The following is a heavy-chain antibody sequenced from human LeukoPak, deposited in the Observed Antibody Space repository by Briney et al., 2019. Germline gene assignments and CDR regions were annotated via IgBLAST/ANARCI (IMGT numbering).Heavy chain of an antibody. Sequence: SETLSLTCTLSGGSVSSSRFHWGWIRQPPGKGLEWIGNIYYSGSTSYKPSLKSRVTMSLDTPKNQFSLTLRSLTAADTAVYYCATPSGNAFDIWGQGIMVTVSS. CDR1: GGSVSSSRFH. D-gene: IGHD3-10*01. CDR3: ATPSGNAFDI. CDR2: IYYSGST. V-gene: IGHV4-39*07. J-gene: IGHJ3*02.